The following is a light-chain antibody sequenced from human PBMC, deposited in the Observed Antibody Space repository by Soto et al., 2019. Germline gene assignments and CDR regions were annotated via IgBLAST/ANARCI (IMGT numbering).Light chain of an antibody. CDR1: SSDVGGYNY. J-gene: IGLJ1*01. V-gene: IGLV2-8*01. CDR3: SSYAGSNNRYV. CDR2: GVS. Sequence: QSVLTQPPSASGSPGQSVTISCTGTSSDVGGYNYVSWYQQHPGKAPKLMIYGVSKRPSGVPDRFSGSKSGNTASLTVSGLQAEDEADYYCSSYAGSNNRYVFGTGTKLTVL.